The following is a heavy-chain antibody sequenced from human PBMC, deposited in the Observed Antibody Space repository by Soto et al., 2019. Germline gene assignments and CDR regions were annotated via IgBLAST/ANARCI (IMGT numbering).Heavy chain of an antibody. Sequence: GGSLRLSCAASGFTFSSYAMHWARQAPGKGLEWVAVISYDGSNKYYADSVKGRFTISRDNSKNTLYLQMNSLRAEDTAVYYCARDSSSGSPGNYWGQGTLVTVSS. CDR1: GFTFSSYA. D-gene: IGHD3-10*01. J-gene: IGHJ4*02. V-gene: IGHV3-30-3*01. CDR3: ARDSSSGSPGNY. CDR2: ISYDGSNK.